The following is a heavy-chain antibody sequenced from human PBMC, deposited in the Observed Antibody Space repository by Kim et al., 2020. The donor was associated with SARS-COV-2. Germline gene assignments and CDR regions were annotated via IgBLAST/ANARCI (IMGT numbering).Heavy chain of an antibody. J-gene: IGHJ3*02. D-gene: IGHD5-12*01. Sequence: SVKGRFTISRDNSKNTLYLQMNSLRAEDTAVYYCAKEPQRWLQPTGAFDIWGQGTMVTVSS. CDR3: AKEPQRWLQPTGAFDI. V-gene: IGHV3-23*01.